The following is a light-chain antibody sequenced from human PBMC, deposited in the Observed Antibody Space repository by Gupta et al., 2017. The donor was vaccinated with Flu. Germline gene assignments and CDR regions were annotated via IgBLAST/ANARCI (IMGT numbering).Light chain of an antibody. V-gene: IGLV1-51*02. CDR2: EDQ. CDR1: SSNVGNNY. Sequence: KVTISCSGASSNVGNNYVSWYQHLPGTAPKVVIYEDQERPSGIPDRISASKSATSATLAITGLQIGDEGDYYCGTWDNSRSTWVFGGGTKLTVL. J-gene: IGLJ3*02. CDR3: GTWDNSRSTWV.